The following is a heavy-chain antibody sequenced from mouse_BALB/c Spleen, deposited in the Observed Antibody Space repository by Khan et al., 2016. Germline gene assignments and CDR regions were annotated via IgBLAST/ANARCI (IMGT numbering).Heavy chain of an antibody. D-gene: IGHD6-1*01. Sequence: EVQLQESGPGLVKPSQSLSLTCTVTGYSITSEYAWNWIRQFPGNKLEWMGSISYSGVTSYNPSLKSRVSITRDTSENRFFLQLNSVTTEGSATYYCARRRLLRRDCFDYWGQGTTLTVSS. J-gene: IGHJ2*01. CDR2: ISYSGVT. V-gene: IGHV3-2*02. CDR3: ARRRLLRRDCFDY. CDR1: GYSITSEYA.